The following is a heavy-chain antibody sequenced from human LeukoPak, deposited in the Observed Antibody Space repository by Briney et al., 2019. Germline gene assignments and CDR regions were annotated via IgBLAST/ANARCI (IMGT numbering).Heavy chain of an antibody. D-gene: IGHD5-12*01. CDR3: ARNENSGWGYFDY. J-gene: IGHJ4*02. CDR1: GFTFSTYA. Sequence: GGSLRLSCAASGFTFSTYAMSWVRQAPGKGLEWVSVIGGSNGITFYVGSVKGRFTISRDNSKDTLYLQMNSLRAEDTAVYYCARNENSGWGYFDYWGQGTLVTVSS. CDR2: IGGSNGIT. V-gene: IGHV3-23*01.